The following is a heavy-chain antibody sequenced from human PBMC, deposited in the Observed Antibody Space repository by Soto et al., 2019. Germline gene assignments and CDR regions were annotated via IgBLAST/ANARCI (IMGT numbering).Heavy chain of an antibody. CDR3: ARGTNLAAGDYVYYYYYYGMDV. CDR2: IIPIFGTA. CDR1: GGTFSSYA. V-gene: IGHV1-69*13. Sequence: SVKVSCKASGGTFSSYAISWVRQAPGQGLEWMGGIIPIFGTANYAQKFQGRVTITADESTSTAYMELSSLRSEDTAVYYCARGTNLAAGDYVYYYYYYGMDVWGQGTTVTVSS. J-gene: IGHJ6*02. D-gene: IGHD4-17*01.